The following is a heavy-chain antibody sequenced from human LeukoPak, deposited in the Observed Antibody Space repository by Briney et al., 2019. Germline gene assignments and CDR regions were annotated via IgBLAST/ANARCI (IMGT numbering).Heavy chain of an antibody. V-gene: IGHV4-59*05. D-gene: IGHD6-6*01. J-gene: IGHJ3*02. Sequence: SETLSLTCTVSGGSISSYYWSWIRQPAGKGLEWIGSIYYSGSTYYNPSLKSRVTISVDTSKNQFSLKLSSVTAADTAVYYCARHGAYSSSSSAFDIWGQGTMVTVSS. CDR1: GGSISSYY. CDR3: ARHGAYSSSSSAFDI. CDR2: IYYSGST.